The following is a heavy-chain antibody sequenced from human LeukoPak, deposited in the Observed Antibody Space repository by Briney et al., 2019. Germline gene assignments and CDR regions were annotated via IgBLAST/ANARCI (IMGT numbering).Heavy chain of an antibody. Sequence: GRSLRLSCAASGFTFSTYGMHWVRQAPGKGLEWVTVIANDGSIKYYADSVKGRFTISRDNSKNTLYLQMNRLTTEDTVVYYCAREASGYDFDYWGQGTLVTVSA. CDR2: IANDGSIK. CDR3: AREASGYDFDY. D-gene: IGHD5-12*01. J-gene: IGHJ4*02. CDR1: GFTFSTYG. V-gene: IGHV3-30*03.